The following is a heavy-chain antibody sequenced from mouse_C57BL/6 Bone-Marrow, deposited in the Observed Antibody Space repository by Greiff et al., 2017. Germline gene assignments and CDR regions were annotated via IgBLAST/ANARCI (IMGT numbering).Heavy chain of an antibody. J-gene: IGHJ2*01. CDR3: AGGGSSSHFYY. Sequence: QVQLQQSGAELARPGASVKLSCKASGYTFTSYGISWVKQRTGQGLEWIGEIYPRSGNTYYNEKFKGKATLTADKSSSTAYMELRSLTSEDSAVYFCAGGGSSSHFYYGGRGTTLTVTS. V-gene: IGHV1-81*01. CDR2: IYPRSGNT. D-gene: IGHD1-1*01. CDR1: GYTFTSYG.